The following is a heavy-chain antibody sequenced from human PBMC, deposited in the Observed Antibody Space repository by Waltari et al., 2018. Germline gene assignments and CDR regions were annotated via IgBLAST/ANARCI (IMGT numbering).Heavy chain of an antibody. CDR2: IVPVFGTT. CDR3: VRDTSTMTQQPNGMDV. V-gene: IGHV1-69*01. CDR1: GGPSRRFV. J-gene: IGHJ6*02. Sequence: QVHLVQSGAEVKKPGSSVKVSCKASGGPSRRFVLSWVRPAPGQGLEWMGGIVPVFGTTNYAQKFEGRVTITADESTSTVYMELSSLRSEDTAVYYCVRDTSTMTQQPNGMDVWGQGTTVTVAS. D-gene: IGHD1-1*01.